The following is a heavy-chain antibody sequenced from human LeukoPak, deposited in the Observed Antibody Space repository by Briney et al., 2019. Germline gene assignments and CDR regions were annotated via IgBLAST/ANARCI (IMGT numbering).Heavy chain of an antibody. CDR3: ARSGYNYGPYDYYFEL. D-gene: IGHD5-18*01. Sequence: GGSLRLSCAASGFTVNSNHMSWVRQAPGKGLEWVSVIYSGGTTYHADSMKGRFIISRDISKNTLFLQMDSLRAEDTAVYYCARSGYNYGPYDYYFELWGQGTLVTVSS. CDR1: GFTVNSNH. CDR2: IYSGGTT. V-gene: IGHV3-66*01. J-gene: IGHJ4*02.